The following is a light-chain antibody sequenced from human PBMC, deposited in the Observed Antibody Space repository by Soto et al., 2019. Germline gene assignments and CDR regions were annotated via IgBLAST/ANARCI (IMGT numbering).Light chain of an antibody. CDR2: AAS. CDR1: QSISIY. CDR3: QQSYSTPRLT. V-gene: IGKV1-39*01. J-gene: IGKJ4*01. Sequence: DIQMTQSPSSLSASVGDRVTITCRASQSISIYLNWYQQKPGRAPNLLIYAASSLQSGVPSRFSGSGSGADFTLTISSLQPEDFATYYCQQSYSTPRLTFGGGTKVDIK.